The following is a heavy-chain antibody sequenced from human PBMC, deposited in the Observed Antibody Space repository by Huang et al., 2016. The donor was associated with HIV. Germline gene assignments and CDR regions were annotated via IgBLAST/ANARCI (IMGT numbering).Heavy chain of an antibody. CDR2: MSGSGDKT. J-gene: IGHJ4*02. Sequence: DVQLLESGGDFVQPGGSLRLSCAASRFTFSTYAMSWVRQGPGKGLEWVAAMSGSGDKTYYADSVKGRFTISRDNSKNTLFLQMNSLRAEDTAVYYCAKVPTVVTFHWGQGTLVTVSS. CDR3: AKVPTVVTFH. V-gene: IGHV3-23*01. CDR1: RFTFSTYA. D-gene: IGHD2-21*02.